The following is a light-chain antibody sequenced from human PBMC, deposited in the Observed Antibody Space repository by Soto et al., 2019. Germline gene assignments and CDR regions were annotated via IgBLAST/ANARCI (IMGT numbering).Light chain of an antibody. V-gene: IGKV2-28*01. Sequence: DIVMTQSPLSLPVTPGEPASISCRSSQSLLYSNGYNYLDWYLQKPGQSPQLLISLGSDRASGVPDRFTGSGSGTDFTLIISRVEAEDVGVYYCMQSLQTPWTFGQGTKVEIK. CDR2: LGS. CDR1: QSLLYSNGYNY. CDR3: MQSLQTPWT. J-gene: IGKJ1*01.